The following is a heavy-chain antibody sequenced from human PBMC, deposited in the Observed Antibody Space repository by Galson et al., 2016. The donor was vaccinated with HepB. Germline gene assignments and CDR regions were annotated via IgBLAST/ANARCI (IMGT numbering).Heavy chain of an antibody. CDR1: GDSVSSHAAS. V-gene: IGHV6-1*01. D-gene: IGHD2-15*01. CDR3: ARRSAPLGNFDV. CDR2: TYYRSEWYN. J-gene: IGHJ3*01. Sequence: CAISGDSVSSHAASWNLIRQSPSRGLEWLGRTYYRSEWYNEYALSVRSRITITPDISKNQFSLQLNSVTPEDTAVYFCARRSAPLGNFDVWGQGTAVTVSS.